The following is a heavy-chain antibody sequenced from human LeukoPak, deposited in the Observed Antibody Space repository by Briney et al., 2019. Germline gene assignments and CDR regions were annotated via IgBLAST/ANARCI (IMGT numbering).Heavy chain of an antibody. V-gene: IGHV1-46*01. J-gene: IGHJ4*02. D-gene: IGHD3-10*01. CDR2: INPSGGST. CDR3: ARWEITMVRGSHFDY. CDR1: GYTFTSYY. Sequence: GASVKVSCKASGYTFTSYYMHWVRQAPGQGLEWMGIINPSGGSTSYAQKFQGRVTMIRDTSTSTVYMELSSLRSEDTAVYYCARWEITMVRGSHFDYWGQGTLVTVSS.